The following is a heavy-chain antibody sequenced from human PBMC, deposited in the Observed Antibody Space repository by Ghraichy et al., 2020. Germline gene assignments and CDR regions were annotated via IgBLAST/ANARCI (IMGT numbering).Heavy chain of an antibody. Sequence: GALRLSCAASGFACSTYWMTWVRQVPGQGPQWVANMKEDGRDMYYVDSVKGRFTISRDNAKNLLFLQMNSLRAEDTAIYYCARNYYYAMDVWGQGTTVTVSS. J-gene: IGHJ6*02. V-gene: IGHV3-7*01. CDR1: GFACSTYW. CDR3: ARNYYYAMDV. CDR2: MKEDGRDM.